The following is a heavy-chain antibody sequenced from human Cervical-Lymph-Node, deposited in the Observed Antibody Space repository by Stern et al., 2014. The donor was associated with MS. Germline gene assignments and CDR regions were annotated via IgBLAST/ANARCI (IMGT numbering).Heavy chain of an antibody. D-gene: IGHD1-26*01. CDR1: GYTFTNYA. CDR2: IKTNAGNP. J-gene: IGHJ4*02. CDR3: ARVVGVTGVSSYTY. V-gene: IGHV7-4-1*02. Sequence: QLVQSGSELKEPGASVKVSCKASGYTFTNYAINWVRQAPGQGLEWMGWIKTNAGNPTYAQGFTGLFVFSLDTSVSTAYLQISSLKAEDTAVYYCARVVGVTGVSSYTYWGQGTLVTVSS.